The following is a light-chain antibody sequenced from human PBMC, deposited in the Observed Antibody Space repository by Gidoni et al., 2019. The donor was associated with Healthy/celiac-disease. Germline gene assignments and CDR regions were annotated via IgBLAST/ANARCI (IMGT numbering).Light chain of an antibody. CDR2: GAS. V-gene: IGKV3-20*01. J-gene: IGKJ1*01. Sequence: VLTPSPGTLSLSPGARATLSCRASQSVSSSYLARYQQKPGQAPRLLIYGASSRATGTPDRFSGSRSGTDVTLTISRLEPEDFAVYYCQQYGSSRTWTFGQGTKVEIK. CDR1: QSVSSSY. CDR3: QQYGSSRTWT.